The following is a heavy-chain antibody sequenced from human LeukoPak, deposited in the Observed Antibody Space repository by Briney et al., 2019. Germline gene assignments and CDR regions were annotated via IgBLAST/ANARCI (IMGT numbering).Heavy chain of an antibody. J-gene: IGHJ6*02. CDR3: ARGPQRALYQLLSSGMDV. D-gene: IGHD2-2*01. CDR2: INHSGST. Sequence: PSETLSLTCTVSGAPGSISSIAYYWGWIRQPPGKGLEWIGEINHSGSTNYNPSLKSRVTISVDTSKNQFSLKLSSVTAADTAVYYCARGPQRALYQLLSSGMDVWGQGTTVTVSS. V-gene: IGHV4-39*07. CDR1: GAPGSISSIAYY.